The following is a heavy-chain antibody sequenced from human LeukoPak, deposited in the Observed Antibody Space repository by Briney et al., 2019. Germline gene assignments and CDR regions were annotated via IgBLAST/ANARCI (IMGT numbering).Heavy chain of an antibody. V-gene: IGHV4-39*07. Sequence: SETLSLTCTVSGGSISSSSYYWGWIRQPPGKGLEWIGSIYYSGSTYYNPSLKSRVTISVDTSKNQFSLKLSSVTAADTAVYYCASIRDHPGTMVRGVINWGQGTLVTVSS. CDR3: ASIRDHPGTMVRGVIN. D-gene: IGHD3-10*01. J-gene: IGHJ4*02. CDR2: IYYSGST. CDR1: GGSISSSSYY.